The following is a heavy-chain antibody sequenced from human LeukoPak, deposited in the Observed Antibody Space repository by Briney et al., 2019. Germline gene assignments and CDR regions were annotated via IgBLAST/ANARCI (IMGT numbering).Heavy chain of an antibody. CDR3: AKEGYSSGWYDLPFDY. J-gene: IGHJ4*02. D-gene: IGHD6-19*01. CDR1: GFSFSLYS. V-gene: IGHV3-48*01. CDR2: ISSSSRTM. Sequence: PGGSLRLSCAASGFSFSLYSMNWVRQAPGKGLDWVSYISSSSRTMYYADSVKGRFTISRDNAKNSLYLQMNSLRAEDTAVYYCAKEGYSSGWYDLPFDYWGQGTLVTVSS.